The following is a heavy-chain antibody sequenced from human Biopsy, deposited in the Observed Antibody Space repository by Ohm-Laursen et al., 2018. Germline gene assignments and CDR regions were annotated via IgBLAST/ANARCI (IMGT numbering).Heavy chain of an antibody. CDR2: FAPENGKT. Sequence: ASVKVSCKVSGYAVTEFSMHWVRRAPGKGLEWMGGFAPENGKTIYAQKFQGRVTMTEDTSTDTAYMELSSLRSEDTAVYYCAADINVWNVNYWGQGTQVIVSS. CDR1: GYAVTEFS. CDR3: AADINVWNVNY. V-gene: IGHV1-24*01. D-gene: IGHD1-1*01. J-gene: IGHJ4*02.